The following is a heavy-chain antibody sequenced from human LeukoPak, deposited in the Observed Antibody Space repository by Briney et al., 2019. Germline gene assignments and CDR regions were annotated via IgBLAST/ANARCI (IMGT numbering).Heavy chain of an antibody. CDR1: GYTFTSYG. D-gene: IGHD2-8*01. CDR2: ISAYNGNT. CDR3: ARTDCTNGVCYRPFDP. V-gene: IGHV1-18*01. Sequence: ASVKVSCKASGYTFTSYGISWVRQAPGQGLEWMGWISAYNGNTNYAQKLQGRVTMTTDTSTSAAYMGLRSLRSDDTAVYYCARTDCTNGVCYRPFDPWGQGTLVTVSS. J-gene: IGHJ5*02.